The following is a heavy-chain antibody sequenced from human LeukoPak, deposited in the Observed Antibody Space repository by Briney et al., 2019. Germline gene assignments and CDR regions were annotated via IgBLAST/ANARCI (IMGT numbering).Heavy chain of an antibody. Sequence: SQTLSLICAISGDSVSSNSAAWNWIRQSPSRGLEWLGRTYYRSKWYNDYAESVKSRITINPDTSKNQFSLQLNSVTPEDTAVYYCARTDCSGGSCYLDYWGQGTLVTVSS. D-gene: IGHD2-15*01. CDR1: GDSVSSNSAA. CDR2: TYYRSKWYN. V-gene: IGHV6-1*01. J-gene: IGHJ4*02. CDR3: ARTDCSGGSCYLDY.